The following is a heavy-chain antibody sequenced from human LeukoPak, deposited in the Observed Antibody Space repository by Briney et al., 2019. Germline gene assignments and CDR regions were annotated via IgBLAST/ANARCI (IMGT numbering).Heavy chain of an antibody. Sequence: SETLSLTXTVSSGSMNNYYWMWISQPAGKALVGSGRPPVTGNTNYHPSLKRLVTMSFDTSKKQFSLTLSSVTAADTAVYYCARIPSVLKDSAWYEAWIDPWGPGILVTVSS. V-gene: IGHV4-4*07. J-gene: IGHJ5*02. CDR2: PPVTGNT. CDR3: ARIPSVLKDSAWYEAWIDP. D-gene: IGHD6-19*01. CDR1: SGSMNNYY.